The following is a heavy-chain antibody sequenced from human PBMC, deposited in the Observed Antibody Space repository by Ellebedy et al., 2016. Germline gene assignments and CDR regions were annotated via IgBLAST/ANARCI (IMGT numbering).Heavy chain of an antibody. V-gene: IGHV4-39*01. CDR1: GVSISSSSCY. CDR2: IHYGGTT. J-gene: IGHJ4*02. D-gene: IGHD1-26*01. CDR3: ARHSVYSGTYPRPLDY. Sequence: SETLSLTXTVSGVSISSSSCYWGWVRQPPGKGLECIGSIHYGGTTYYNPSLKSRVTMSIDTSKNQLSLRLTSVTAADTAVYYRARHSVYSGTYPRPLDYWGQGILVTVSS.